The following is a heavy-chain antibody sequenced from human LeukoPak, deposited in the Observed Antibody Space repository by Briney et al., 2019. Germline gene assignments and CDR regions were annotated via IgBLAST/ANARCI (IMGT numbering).Heavy chain of an antibody. CDR1: GFTFSSYW. J-gene: IGHJ4*02. D-gene: IGHD3-22*01. CDR2: IKQDGNEK. V-gene: IGHV3-7*05. CDR3: VRERTNYYDSSGYY. Sequence: PGGSLRLSCAASGFTFSSYWMSWVRQAPGKGLEWVANIKQDGNEKYSVDSVKGRFTISRDNAKNSLYLEMNSLRAEDTAVYYCVRERTNYYDSSGYYWGQGTLVTVSS.